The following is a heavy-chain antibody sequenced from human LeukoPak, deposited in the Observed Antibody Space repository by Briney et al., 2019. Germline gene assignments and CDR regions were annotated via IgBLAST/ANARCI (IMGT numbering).Heavy chain of an antibody. CDR3: ARGTLYRGWSYYLDF. J-gene: IGHJ4*02. Sequence: SETLSLTCSVSGDSISLSFYYWGWIRQPPGTALEWIGSAYYSGTTSYNPSLKSRVTISVDMSKNHFSLRLRSVTAADTAMYYCARGTLYRGWSYYLDFWGQGSQVTVSS. D-gene: IGHD6-19*01. CDR1: GDSISLSFYY. V-gene: IGHV4-39*07. CDR2: AYYSGTT.